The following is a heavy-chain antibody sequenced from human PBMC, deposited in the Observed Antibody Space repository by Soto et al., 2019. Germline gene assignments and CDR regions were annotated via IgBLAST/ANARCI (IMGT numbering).Heavy chain of an antibody. D-gene: IGHD3-10*01. V-gene: IGHV1-46*01. Sequence: QVQLVQSGAEAKKPGASVKVSCKASGYTFTTFYMHWVRQAPGQGLEWMGMINPTYGSTNYAQRCQGKITVTRDTSTTTVYMELNSLRSDDTAVYYCARERGFGEPFDYWGQGTLVTVSS. J-gene: IGHJ4*02. CDR1: GYTFTTFY. CDR2: INPTYGST. CDR3: ARERGFGEPFDY.